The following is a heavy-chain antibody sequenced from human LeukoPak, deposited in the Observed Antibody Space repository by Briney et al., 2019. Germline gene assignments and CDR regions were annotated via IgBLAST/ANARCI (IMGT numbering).Heavy chain of an antibody. D-gene: IGHD2-2*02. CDR3: ARRPPWYQPQYGNWFDP. J-gene: IGHJ5*02. CDR1: GGSFSGYY. V-gene: IGHV4-34*01. CDR2: INHSGST. Sequence: PSETLSLTCAVYGGSFSGYYWSWIRQPPGKGLEWIGEINHSGSTNYNPSLKSRVTISVDTSKNQFSLKLSSVTAADTAVYYCARRPPWYQPQYGNWFDPWGQGTLVTVSS.